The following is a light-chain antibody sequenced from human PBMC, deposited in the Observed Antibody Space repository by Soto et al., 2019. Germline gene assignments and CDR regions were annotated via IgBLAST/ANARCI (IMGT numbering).Light chain of an antibody. CDR2: GAS. CDR3: QQYGSSGT. CDR1: QSVRGN. V-gene: IGKV3-20*01. J-gene: IGKJ1*01. Sequence: EIVMTQSPATLSVSPGERATLSCRASQSVRGNLAWYQQKPGQSPRLLIYGASNRATGIPDRFSGSGSGTDFTLTISRLEPEDFAVYYCQQYGSSGTFGQGTKV.